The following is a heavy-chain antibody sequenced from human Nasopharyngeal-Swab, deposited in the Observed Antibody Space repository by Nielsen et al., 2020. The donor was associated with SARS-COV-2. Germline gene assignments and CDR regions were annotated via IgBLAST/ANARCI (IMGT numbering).Heavy chain of an antibody. CDR1: GFAFSNYW. V-gene: IGHV3-74*01. D-gene: IGHD4-17*01. Sequence: GESLKISCEVSGFAFSNYWMHWVRQAPGTGLMWVSRINEHATITTYADSVKGRFTISRDNVQNTLYLQMHSLKAEDTAFYYCIRDLAGAYGSWGQGTLVTVSS. CDR2: INEHATIT. J-gene: IGHJ5*02. CDR3: IRDLAGAYGS.